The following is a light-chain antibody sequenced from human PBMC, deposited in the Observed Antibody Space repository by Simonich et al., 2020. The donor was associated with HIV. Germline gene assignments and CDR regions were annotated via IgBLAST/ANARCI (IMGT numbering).Light chain of an antibody. J-gene: IGKJ5*01. Sequence: EIVMTQSPATLSVSPGERATLSCRASQTISSNLAWYQQKPGQAPRLLIFGASTRATGIPARFSGSWSGTEFTLTISSMQSEDFAVYYCQQYNNGPPITFGQGTRLEIK. CDR2: GAS. CDR3: QQYNNGPPIT. CDR1: QTISSN. V-gene: IGKV3-15*01.